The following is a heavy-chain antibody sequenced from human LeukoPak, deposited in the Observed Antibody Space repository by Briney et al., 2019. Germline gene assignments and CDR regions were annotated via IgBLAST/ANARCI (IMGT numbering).Heavy chain of an antibody. D-gene: IGHD6-13*01. J-gene: IGHJ3*02. CDR2: IYSGGST. Sequence: PGGSLRLSCAASGFTVGSNYMSWVRQAPGKGLEWVSVIYSGGSTYYADSVKGRFTISRDNSKNTLYLQMNSLRAEDTAVYYCARTRQSSSSDAFDIWGQGTMVTVSS. CDR3: ARTRQSSSSDAFDI. V-gene: IGHV3-53*01. CDR1: GFTVGSNY.